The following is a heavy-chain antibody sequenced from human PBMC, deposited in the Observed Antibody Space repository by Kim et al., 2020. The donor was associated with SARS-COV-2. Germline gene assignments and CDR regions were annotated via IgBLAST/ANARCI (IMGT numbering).Heavy chain of an antibody. CDR2: FGRTSEAI. Sequence: GGSLRLSCAASGFSFSGYTFNWVRQAPGKGLEWVAYFGRTSEAIWYADSVRGRFTISRDNAKKSLFLQTNSLRAEDTAVYYCARDSSFGFDLWGQGAQVTVSS. V-gene: IGHV3-48*04. CDR3: ARDSSFGFDL. D-gene: IGHD3-3*01. J-gene: IGHJ5*02. CDR1: GFSFSGYT.